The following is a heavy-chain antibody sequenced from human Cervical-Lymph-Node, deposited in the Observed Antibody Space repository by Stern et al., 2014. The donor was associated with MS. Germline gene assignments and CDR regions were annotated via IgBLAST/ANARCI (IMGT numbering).Heavy chain of an antibody. Sequence: QVQLMQSGGGVVQPGTSLRLSCAASGFTFRSYGMHWVRQAPGQGLEWVALVWYDGSTAYYRNSVKGRFTISRDNSNNTLFLQMNSLTAEDTAVYYCARGHIPYAYNYLFDYWGQGTLVTVSS. CDR1: GFTFRSYG. D-gene: IGHD5-24*01. J-gene: IGHJ4*02. CDR2: VWYDGSTA. V-gene: IGHV3-33*01. CDR3: ARGHIPYAYNYLFDY.